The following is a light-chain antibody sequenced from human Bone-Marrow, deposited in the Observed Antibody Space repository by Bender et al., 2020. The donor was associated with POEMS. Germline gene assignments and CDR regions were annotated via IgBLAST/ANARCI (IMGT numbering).Light chain of an antibody. J-gene: IGLJ2*01. V-gene: IGLV3-1*01. CDR3: QAWDSTPAVL. CDR1: QLGDQY. Sequence: SYGLTQPPSVSVSPGHTANITCSGDQLGDQYASWYQLKPGQSPVLVIYEDSERPSGIPERFSGSNSGNTATLTISGTQAMDEDDYDCQAWDSTPAVLFGGGTKLTV. CDR2: EDS.